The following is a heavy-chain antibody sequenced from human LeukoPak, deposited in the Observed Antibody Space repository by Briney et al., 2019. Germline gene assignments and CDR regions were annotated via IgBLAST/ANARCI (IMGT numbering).Heavy chain of an antibody. CDR3: AGEGWLQLGYNWFDP. D-gene: IGHD5-24*01. V-gene: IGHV4-39*07. J-gene: IGHJ5*02. Sequence: SETLSLTCTVSGGSISSSSYYWGWIRQPPGKGLEWIGSIYYSGSTYYNPSLKSRVIISVDTSKNQFSLKLSSVTAADTAVYYCAGEGWLQLGYNWFDPWGQGTLVTVSS. CDR2: IYYSGST. CDR1: GGSISSSSYY.